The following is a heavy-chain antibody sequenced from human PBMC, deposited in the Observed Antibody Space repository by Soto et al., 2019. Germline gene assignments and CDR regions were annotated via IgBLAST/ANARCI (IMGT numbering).Heavy chain of an antibody. J-gene: IGHJ3*02. CDR1: GGFVSSGSYY. CDR3: ARVERGTVTTVVDAFDI. Sequence: SETLSITCAVYGGFVSSGSYYWSWIRQPPGKGLEWIGEMSHSGGTHFNPSLKSRVTISVDTSKNQFSLNIYSVTAADTALYFCARVERGTVTTVVDAFDIWGPGTMVTVSS. CDR2: MSHSGGT. D-gene: IGHD1-1*01. V-gene: IGHV4-61*01.